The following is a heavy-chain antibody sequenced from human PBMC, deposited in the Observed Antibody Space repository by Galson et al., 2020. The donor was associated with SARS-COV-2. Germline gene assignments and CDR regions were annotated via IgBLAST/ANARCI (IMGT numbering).Heavy chain of an antibody. J-gene: IGHJ4*02. CDR1: GDSVPSNSAP. Sequence: SQTHSLPCAISGDSVPSNSAPWNWIRQSPSRGLEWLGRTYYRSKWYNDYAVSVQSRITINPDTSKNQFSLQLNSVTPEDTAVYYCARDRGSYSLDYWGQGTLVTGSS. CDR2: TYYRSKWYN. V-gene: IGHV6-1*01. D-gene: IGHD1-26*01. CDR3: ARDRGSYSLDY.